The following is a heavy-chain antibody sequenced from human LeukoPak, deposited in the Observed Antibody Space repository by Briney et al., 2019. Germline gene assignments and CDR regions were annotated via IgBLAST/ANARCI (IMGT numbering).Heavy chain of an antibody. J-gene: IGHJ4*02. CDR2: ISAYNGNT. CDR3: ARRTRGYPDY. Sequence: ASVRVSCKASGYTFTSYGITWVRQTPGQGLEWMGWISAYNGNTNYAQKLQGRVTMTTDTSTSTAYMELRSLRSDDTAVYYCARRTRGYPDYWGQGTLVTVSS. D-gene: IGHD5-12*01. V-gene: IGHV1-18*01. CDR1: GYTFTSYG.